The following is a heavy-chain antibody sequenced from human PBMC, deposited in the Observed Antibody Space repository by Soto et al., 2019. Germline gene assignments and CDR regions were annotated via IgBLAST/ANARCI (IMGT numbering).Heavy chain of an antibody. V-gene: IGHV3-74*01. CDR1: GFTFSSHW. D-gene: IGHD1-1*01. J-gene: IGHJ4*02. CDR3: TRDNNWSYDY. Sequence: HPGGSLRLSCAASGFTFSSHWMHWVRQAPGKGLVWVSHIGPSGSGTRDADSVQGRFTISRDNARNTLYLQMNSLRDEDTAVYYCTRDNNWSYDYWGQGILVTGS. CDR2: IGPSGSGT.